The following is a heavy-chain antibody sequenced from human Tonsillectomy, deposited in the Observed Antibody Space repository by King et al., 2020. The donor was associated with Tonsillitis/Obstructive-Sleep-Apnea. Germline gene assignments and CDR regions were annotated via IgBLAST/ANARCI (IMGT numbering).Heavy chain of an antibody. V-gene: IGHV3-23*01. CDR1: GFTFTYCA. D-gene: IGHD3-3*01. J-gene: IGHJ4*02. CDR3: AKRADYDFWSGASNFDY. CDR2: ISGSGDST. Sequence: VQLLESGGGLVQPGGSLRLSCAASGFTFTYCAMSWVRQAPGKGLELVSAISGSGDSTYYAESVKGRFTISRDTSKKTLYLQMTSLRAGDTAVYYCAKRADYDFWSGASNFDYWGQGILVTVSS.